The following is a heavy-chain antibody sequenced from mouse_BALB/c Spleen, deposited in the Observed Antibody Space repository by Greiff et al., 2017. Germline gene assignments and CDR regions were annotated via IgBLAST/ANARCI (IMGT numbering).Heavy chain of an antibody. CDR2: ISSGGST. Sequence: EVQRVESGGGLVKPGGSLKLSCAASGFTFSSYAMSWVRQTPEKRLEWVASISSGGSTYYPDTVTGRFTISRDNAKNTLYLEMSSLRSEDTAMYYCARDRGNRYAMDYWGQGTSVTVSS. D-gene: IGHD2-14*01. CDR3: ARDRGNRYAMDY. V-gene: IGHV5-9-4*01. CDR1: GFTFSSYA. J-gene: IGHJ4*01.